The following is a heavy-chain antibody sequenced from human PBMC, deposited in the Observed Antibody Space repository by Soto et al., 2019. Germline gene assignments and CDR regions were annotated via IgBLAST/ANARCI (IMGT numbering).Heavy chain of an antibody. CDR2: INPNSGGT. CDR3: AREVRHCSSTSCRNGFRVGMDV. D-gene: IGHD2-2*01. CDR1: GYTFTGYY. J-gene: IGHJ6*02. Sequence: GASVKVSCKASGYTFTGYYMHWVRQAPGQGLEWMGWINPNSGGTNYAQKFQGWVTMTRDTSISTAYMELSRLRSDDTAVYYCAREVRHCSSTSCRNGFRVGMDVWGQGTTVTVSS. V-gene: IGHV1-2*04.